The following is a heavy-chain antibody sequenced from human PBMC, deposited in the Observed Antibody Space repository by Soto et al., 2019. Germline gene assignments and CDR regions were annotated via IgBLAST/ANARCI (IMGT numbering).Heavy chain of an antibody. CDR3: ARDERGYCSSTSCYVRAYYMDV. D-gene: IGHD2-2*01. CDR2: INAGNGNT. Sequence: ASVKVSCKASGYTFTSYAMHWVRQAPGQRLEWMGWINAGNGNTKYSQKFQGRVTITRDTSASTAYMELSSLRSEDTAVYYCARDERGYCSSTSCYVRAYYMDVWGKGTTVTVSS. V-gene: IGHV1-3*01. CDR1: GYTFTSYA. J-gene: IGHJ6*03.